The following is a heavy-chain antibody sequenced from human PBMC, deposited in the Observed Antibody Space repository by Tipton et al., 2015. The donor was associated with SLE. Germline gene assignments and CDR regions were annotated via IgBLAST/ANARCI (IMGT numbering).Heavy chain of an antibody. V-gene: IGHV4-59*11. CDR3: ASAAWDYDSSGSGAFDI. Sequence: TLSLTCTVSGGSISSHYWSWIRQPPGKGLEWIGYIYYSGSTNYNPSLKSRVTISVDTSKNQFSLELSSVTAADTAVYYCASAAWDYDSSGSGAFDIWGQGTMVTVSS. CDR2: IYYSGST. CDR1: GGSISSHY. J-gene: IGHJ3*02. D-gene: IGHD3-22*01.